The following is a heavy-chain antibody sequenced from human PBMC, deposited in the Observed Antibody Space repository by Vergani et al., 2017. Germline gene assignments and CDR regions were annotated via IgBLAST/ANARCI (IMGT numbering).Heavy chain of an antibody. D-gene: IGHD2-8*01. CDR3: ATKGRYYTNGVCYQLDY. Sequence: VQLVESGGGLVKPGGSLRLSCAASGFTFSSYSMNWVRQAPGKGLEWVSSISSSSSYIYYADSVKGRFTISRDNAKNSLYLQMNSLRAEDTAVYYCATKGRYYTNGVCYQLDYWGQGTLVTVSS. CDR1: GFTFSSYS. V-gene: IGHV3-21*01. CDR2: ISSSSSYI. J-gene: IGHJ4*02.